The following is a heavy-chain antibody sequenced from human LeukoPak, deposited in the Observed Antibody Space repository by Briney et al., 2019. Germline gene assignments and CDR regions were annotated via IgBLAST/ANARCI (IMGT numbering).Heavy chain of an antibody. Sequence: PGGSLRLSCAASGFTFSSYSMSWVRQAPGKGLEWVSSITTSSTYISYADSVKGRFTISRDNSKNTLYLQMNSLRAEDTAVYYCAKWSSYYSTYYFDYWGQGTLVTVSS. D-gene: IGHD3-10*01. CDR3: AKWSSYYSTYYFDY. CDR1: GFTFSSYS. V-gene: IGHV3-21*04. CDR2: ITTSSTYI. J-gene: IGHJ4*02.